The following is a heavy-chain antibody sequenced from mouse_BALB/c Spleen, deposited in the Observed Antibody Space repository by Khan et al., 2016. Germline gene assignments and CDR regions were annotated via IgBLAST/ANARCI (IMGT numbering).Heavy chain of an antibody. CDR3: ARTPTAYYAMDY. J-gene: IGHJ4*01. Sequence: EVQLQESGPGLVKPSQSLSLTCTVTGYSITSDYAWNWIRQFPGNKLEWMGYIIYSGSTRYYPSLKSRISVTRDPSTNQFFLPLNSVTTEDTATYYCARTPTAYYAMDYWGQGTSVTVSS. V-gene: IGHV3-2*02. CDR1: GYSITSDYA. CDR2: IIYSGST. D-gene: IGHD1-2*01.